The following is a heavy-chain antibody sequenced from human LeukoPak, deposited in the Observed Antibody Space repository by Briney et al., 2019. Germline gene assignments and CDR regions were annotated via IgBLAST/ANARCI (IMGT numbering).Heavy chain of an antibody. CDR3: AGVSGIAAVGYYFDH. CDR1: GGSTTSSDYY. J-gene: IGHJ4*02. D-gene: IGHD6-13*01. V-gene: IGHV4-31*03. CDR2: IYHSGDT. Sequence: SETLSLTCTVSGGSTTSSDYYWTWIRQHPGKGLECIGNIYHSGDTYYNPSLKSRVIISVDTSQNQFSLKLSSVTAADTAVYYCAGVSGIAAVGYYFDHWGQGTLVTVSS.